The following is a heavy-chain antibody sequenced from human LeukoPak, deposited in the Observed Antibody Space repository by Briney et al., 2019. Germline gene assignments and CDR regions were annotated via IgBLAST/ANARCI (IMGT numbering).Heavy chain of an antibody. Sequence: GGSLRLSCAASGFTFSSYWMSWVRQAPGKGLEWVANIKQDGSEKYYVDSAKGRFTISRDNAKKSLYLQMNSLRAEDTAVYYCARVGGSPWYFDYWGQGTLVTVSS. CDR1: GFTFSSYW. J-gene: IGHJ4*02. V-gene: IGHV3-7*01. D-gene: IGHD1-26*01. CDR2: IKQDGSEK. CDR3: ARVGGSPWYFDY.